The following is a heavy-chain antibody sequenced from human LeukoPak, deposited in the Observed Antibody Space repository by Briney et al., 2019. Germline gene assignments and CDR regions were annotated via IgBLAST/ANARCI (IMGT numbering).Heavy chain of an antibody. Sequence: GGSLRLPCAASGFTFSSYAMSWVRQAPGKGLEWVSAISGSGGSTYYADSVKGRFTISRDNSKNTLYLQMNSLRAEDTAVYYCAKDLLGYCSSTSCNNWFDPWGQGTLVTVSS. CDR2: ISGSGGST. J-gene: IGHJ5*02. CDR3: AKDLLGYCSSTSCNNWFDP. D-gene: IGHD2-2*01. V-gene: IGHV3-23*01. CDR1: GFTFSSYA.